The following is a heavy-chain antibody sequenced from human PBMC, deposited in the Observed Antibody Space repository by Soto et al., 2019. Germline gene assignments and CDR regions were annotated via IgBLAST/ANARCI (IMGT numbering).Heavy chain of an antibody. CDR3: ARDRGDGYTNQLEIQIDY. V-gene: IGHV1-69*12. CDR1: GGTFSSYA. Sequence: QVQLVQSGAEVKKPGSSVKVSCKASGGTFSSYAISWVRQAPGQGLEWMGGIIPIFGTANYAQKFQGRVTITADEYTSTAYMELSSLRSEDTAVYYCARDRGDGYTNQLEIQIDYWGKGTLVTVSS. J-gene: IGHJ4*02. CDR2: IIPIFGTA. D-gene: IGHD1-1*01.